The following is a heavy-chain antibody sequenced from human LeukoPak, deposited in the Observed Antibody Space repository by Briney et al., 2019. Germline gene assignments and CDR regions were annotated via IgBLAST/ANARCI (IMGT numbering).Heavy chain of an antibody. Sequence: GGSLRLSCAASGFVFSSYEMNWVRQAPGKGLEWVSYISSSGKTIYYADSVRGRFTNSRDNARNSLFLQMNSLRAEDTALYYCASGSAYCGGDCYGDFDYWGQGTMVTHSS. J-gene: IGHJ4*02. D-gene: IGHD2-21*02. V-gene: IGHV3-48*03. CDR2: ISSSGKTI. CDR1: GFVFSSYE. CDR3: ASGSAYCGGDCYGDFDY.